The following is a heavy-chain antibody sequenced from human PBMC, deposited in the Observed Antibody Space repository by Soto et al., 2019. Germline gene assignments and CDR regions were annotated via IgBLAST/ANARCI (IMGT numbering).Heavy chain of an antibody. CDR1: GYTFSAFY. Sequence: QVQLEQSGTEVKKVGASVKVSCKTSGYTFSAFYVHWARLAPGRGFEWLGWINPSNEITTFSQSFQGRVTMTRDTSTNTVHMELNSLTFDDTAVYYCMRGGGGDSPIDYWGQGTQVIVSS. V-gene: IGHV1-2*02. CDR2: INPSNEIT. J-gene: IGHJ4*02. CDR3: MRGGGGDSPIDY. D-gene: IGHD2-21*01.